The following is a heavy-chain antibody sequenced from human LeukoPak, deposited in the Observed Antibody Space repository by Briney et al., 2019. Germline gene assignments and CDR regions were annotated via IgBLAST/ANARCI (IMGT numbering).Heavy chain of an antibody. CDR1: GFTLSSYW. CDR2: IKQDGSEK. CDR3: ARADGSGWPYYFDY. D-gene: IGHD6-19*01. Sequence: PPGGSLRLSCAASGFTLSSYWMSWVRQAPGKGLEWVANIKQDGSEKYYVDAVKGRFTISRDNTKNSLYLQMNSLRAEDTAVYYCARADGSGWPYYFDYWGQGTLVTVSS. J-gene: IGHJ4*02. V-gene: IGHV3-7*01.